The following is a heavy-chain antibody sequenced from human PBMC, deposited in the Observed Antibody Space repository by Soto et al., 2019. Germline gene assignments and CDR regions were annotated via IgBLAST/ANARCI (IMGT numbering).Heavy chain of an antibody. D-gene: IGHD6-6*01. CDR1: GFSCGDYA. V-gene: IGHV3-49*03. CDR3: ARRKYLDY. J-gene: IGHJ4*02. CDR2: IRSNTYGGTT. Sequence: GGSLRLCCTTSGFSCGDYAMSWFRQGPGKGLEWIGYIRSNTYGGTTEYAASVKGRFTISRDDSKRVAHLQMNSLETEDTAVYFCARRKYLDYWGQGTLVTVSS.